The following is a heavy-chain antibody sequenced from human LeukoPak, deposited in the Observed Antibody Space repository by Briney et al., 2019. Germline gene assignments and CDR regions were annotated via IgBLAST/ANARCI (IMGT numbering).Heavy chain of an antibody. CDR1: GGSISSSSYY. J-gene: IGHJ4*02. Sequence: SETLSLTCTVSGGSISSSSYYWGWIRQPPGKGLEWIGSIYYSGSTYYNPSLKSRVTISVDTSKNQFSLKLSSVTAADTAVYYCARDSAAAAGTIPFDYWGQGTLVTVSS. D-gene: IGHD6-13*01. CDR3: ARDSAAAAGTIPFDY. V-gene: IGHV4-39*07. CDR2: IYYSGST.